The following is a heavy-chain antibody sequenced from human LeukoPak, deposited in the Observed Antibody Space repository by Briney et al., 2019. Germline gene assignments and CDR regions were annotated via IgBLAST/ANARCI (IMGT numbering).Heavy chain of an antibody. CDR3: ATVAGPAGYYGMDV. CDR1: GYTLTELS. J-gene: IGHJ6*02. Sequence: ASAKVSCKVSGYTLTELSMHWVRQAPGKGLEWMGGFDPEDGETIYAQKFQGRVTMTEDTSTDTAYMELSSLRSEDTAVYYCATVAGPAGYYGMDVWGQGTTVTVSS. D-gene: IGHD6-13*01. V-gene: IGHV1-24*01. CDR2: FDPEDGET.